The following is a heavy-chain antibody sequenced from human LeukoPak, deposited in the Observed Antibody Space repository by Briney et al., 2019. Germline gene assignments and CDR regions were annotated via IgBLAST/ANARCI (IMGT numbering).Heavy chain of an antibody. CDR2: INHSGST. Sequence: PSETLSLTCAVYGGSFSGYYWSWIRQPPGKGLEWIGEINHSGSTNYNPSLKSRVTISVDTSKNQFSLKLSSVTAADTAVYYCAINYYYDSSGYYYGMDVWGQGTTATVSS. CDR3: AINYYYDSSGYYYGMDV. D-gene: IGHD3-22*01. CDR1: GGSFSGYY. J-gene: IGHJ6*02. V-gene: IGHV4-34*01.